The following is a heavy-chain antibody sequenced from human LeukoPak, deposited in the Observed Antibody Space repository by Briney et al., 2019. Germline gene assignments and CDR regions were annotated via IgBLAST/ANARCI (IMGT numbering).Heavy chain of an antibody. J-gene: IGHJ5*02. CDR3: PRERITMALDWFDP. CDR2: INPNSGGT. CDR1: GYTFTGYY. Sequence: ASVKVSCKASGYTFTGYYMHWVRQAPGQGLEWMGWINPNSGGTDYAQKFQGRVTMTRDTSISTAYMELSRLRSDDTAVYYCPRERITMALDWFDPSGPRTPVTVSP. D-gene: IGHD3-10*01. V-gene: IGHV1-2*02.